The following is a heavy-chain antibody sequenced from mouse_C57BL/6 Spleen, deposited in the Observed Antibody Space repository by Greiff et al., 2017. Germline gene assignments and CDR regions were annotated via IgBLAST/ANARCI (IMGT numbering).Heavy chain of an antibody. J-gene: IGHJ4*01. V-gene: IGHV1-82*01. D-gene: IGHD2-5*01. CDR1: GYAFSSSW. CDR3: AIHYSSRNYAMDY. Sequence: QVQLQQSGPELVKPGASVKISCKASGYAFSSSWMNWVKQRPGKGLEWIGRIYPGDGDTNYNGKFKGKATLTADKSSSTAYMQLSSLTSEDSAVYFCAIHYSSRNYAMDYWGQGTSVTVSS. CDR2: IYPGDGDT.